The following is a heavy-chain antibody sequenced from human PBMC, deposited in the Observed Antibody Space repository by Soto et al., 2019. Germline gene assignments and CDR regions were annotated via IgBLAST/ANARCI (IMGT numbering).Heavy chain of an antibody. CDR2: IGANGGGT. J-gene: IGHJ3*01. Sequence: EVQLLEPGGGLVQPGGSLRLSCAASGFTFSSFFMSWVRQAPGKGLDWVSGIGANGGGTYYADSVKGRFIISRDNSKNTLYLQMTILRAEDTAVYYCARDPNGDYLGAFDFWGQKTMVTVSS. V-gene: IGHV3-23*01. CDR1: GFTFSSFF. CDR3: ARDPNGDYLGAFDF. D-gene: IGHD4-17*01.